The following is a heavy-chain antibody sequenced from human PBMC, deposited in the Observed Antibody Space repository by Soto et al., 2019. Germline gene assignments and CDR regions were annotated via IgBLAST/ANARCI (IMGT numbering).Heavy chain of an antibody. V-gene: IGHV4-30-4*01. CDR1: VGSVSGGDYY. J-gene: IGHJ6*02. Sequence: LSRTCAVSVGSVSGGDYYWSWILQPPGKGLEWIGYISDSGNTYYNPSLKSRVSVSVDTSKNQFSLNLSSVTAADTALYYCSRAKTVTRRYYYYGMDVWGQGTTVTVSS. D-gene: IGHD5-18*01. CDR3: SRAKTVTRRYYYYGMDV. CDR2: ISDSGNT.